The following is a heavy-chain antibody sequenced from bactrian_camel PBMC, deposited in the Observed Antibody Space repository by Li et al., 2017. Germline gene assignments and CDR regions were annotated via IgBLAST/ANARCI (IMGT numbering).Heavy chain of an antibody. D-gene: IGHD3*01. Sequence: VQLVESGGGSVQAGGSLRLSCVVSGFVNCMGWFRQAPGKEREGVATIHTGGSTSYADSVKDRFTISRDKGTVYLQMNSLKPEDTAMYYCAATYELSSRFCGPNLSTFRFWGQGTQVTVS. J-gene: IGHJ6*01. V-gene: IGHV3S53*01. CDR2: IHTGGST. CDR3: AATYELSSRFCGPNLSTFRF. CDR1: GFVNC.